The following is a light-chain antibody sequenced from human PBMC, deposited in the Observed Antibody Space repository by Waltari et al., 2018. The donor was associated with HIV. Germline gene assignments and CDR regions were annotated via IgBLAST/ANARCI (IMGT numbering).Light chain of an antibody. CDR1: FFPHAY. Sequence: YKLTQPPSVSVSPGKPARNTSPEDFFPHAYTYWYQQKQGQAHVLLIHTDIERPSGIPERFSGSSSGTTVTLTISGVQAEDEADYYCQSTDSSGAFVFGTGTRVTVL. V-gene: IGLV3-25*03. CDR3: QSTDSSGAFV. J-gene: IGLJ1*01. CDR2: TDI.